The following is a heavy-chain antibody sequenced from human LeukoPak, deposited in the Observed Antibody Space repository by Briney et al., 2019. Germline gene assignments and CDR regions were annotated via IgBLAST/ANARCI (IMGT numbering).Heavy chain of an antibody. J-gene: IGHJ4*02. Sequence: SETLSLTCTVSGGSISSYYWSWIRQPPGKGLEWIGYIYYSGSTNYNPSLKSRVTISVDTSKNQFSLKLSSVTAADTAVYYCARDRGANFDYWGQGTLVTVSS. CDR3: ARDRGANFDY. CDR2: IYYSGST. CDR1: GGSISSYY. D-gene: IGHD3-10*01. V-gene: IGHV4-59*12.